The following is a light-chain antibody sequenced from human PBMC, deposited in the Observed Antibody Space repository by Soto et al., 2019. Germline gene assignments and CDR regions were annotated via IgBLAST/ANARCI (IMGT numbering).Light chain of an antibody. Sequence: QSVLTQPASVSGSPGQSITISCTGTGNYNLVSWYQQHPGKAPKLVIYEVSERPSGVSNRFSGSKSGNTASLTISGLQAEDEADYYCCSYPGSSILYVFGAGTKVTVL. CDR2: EVS. CDR1: GNYNL. V-gene: IGLV2-23*02. J-gene: IGLJ1*01. CDR3: CSYPGSSILYV.